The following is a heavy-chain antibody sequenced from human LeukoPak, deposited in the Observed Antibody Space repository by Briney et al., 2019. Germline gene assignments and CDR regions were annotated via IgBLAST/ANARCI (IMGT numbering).Heavy chain of an antibody. CDR2: IIPIFGTA. CDR1: GGTFSSYA. V-gene: IGHV1-69*06. D-gene: IGHD6-19*01. CDR3: ARAAHYSSGDFDI. Sequence: SVEVSCKASGGTFSSYAISWVRQAPGQGLEWMGGIIPIFGTANYAQKFQGRVTITADKSTSTAYMELSSLRSEDTAVYYCARAAHYSSGDFDIWGQGTMVTVSS. J-gene: IGHJ3*02.